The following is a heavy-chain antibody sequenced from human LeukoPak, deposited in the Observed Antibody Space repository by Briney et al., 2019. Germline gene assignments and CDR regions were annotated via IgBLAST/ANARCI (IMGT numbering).Heavy chain of an antibody. V-gene: IGHV7-4-1*02. D-gene: IGHD3-10*01. J-gene: IGHJ5*02. CDR1: GYTFTSYA. CDR2: INTNTGNP. Sequence: GASVKVSCKASGYTFTSYAMNWVRQVPGQGLEWMGWINTNTGNPTYAQGFTGRFVFSLDTSVSTAYLQISSLKAEDTAVYYCARNGRQLTNNWFDPWGQGTLVTVSS. CDR3: ARNGRQLTNNWFDP.